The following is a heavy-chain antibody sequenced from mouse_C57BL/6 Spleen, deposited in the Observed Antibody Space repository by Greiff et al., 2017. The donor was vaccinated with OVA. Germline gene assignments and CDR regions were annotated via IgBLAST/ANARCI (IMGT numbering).Heavy chain of an antibody. V-gene: IGHV1-26*01. CDR1: GYTFTDYY. J-gene: IGHJ2*01. Sequence: EVQLQQSGPELVKPGASVKISCKASGYTFTDYYMNWVKQSHGKSLEWIGDINPNNGGTSYNQKFKGKATLTVDKSSSTAYMALRSLTSEDSAVYYCARSLLSYFDYWGQGTTLTVSS. CDR2: INPNNGGT. D-gene: IGHD2-12*01. CDR3: ARSLLSYFDY.